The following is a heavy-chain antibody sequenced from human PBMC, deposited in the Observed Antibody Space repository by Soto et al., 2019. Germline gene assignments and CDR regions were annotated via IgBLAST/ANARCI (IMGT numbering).Heavy chain of an antibody. V-gene: IGHV4-59*01. CDR2: IYYSGST. J-gene: IGHJ4*02. CDR3: ARARSGSYFDY. Sequence: SETLSLTCTVSGGSISSYYWSWIRQPPGKGLEWIGYIYYSGSTNYNPSLKSRVTISVDTSKNQFSLKLSSVTAADTAVYYCARARSGSYFDYWGQGTLVTVSS. D-gene: IGHD3-10*01. CDR1: GGSISSYY.